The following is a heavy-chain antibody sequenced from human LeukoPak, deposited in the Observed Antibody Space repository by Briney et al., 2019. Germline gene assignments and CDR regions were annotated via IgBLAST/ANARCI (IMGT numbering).Heavy chain of an antibody. CDR3: ARGINTWYEGYFDY. D-gene: IGHD6-13*01. CDR2: FYISGST. CDR1: GGSISRTYW. Sequence: SETLSLTCSVTGGSISRTYWWTWVRQPPGKGLEWIGRFYISGSTNYNPSLKSRVTISVDTSKNQFSLKLSSVTAADTAVYFCARGINTWYEGYFDYWGQGTLVTVSS. J-gene: IGHJ4*02. V-gene: IGHV4-61*02.